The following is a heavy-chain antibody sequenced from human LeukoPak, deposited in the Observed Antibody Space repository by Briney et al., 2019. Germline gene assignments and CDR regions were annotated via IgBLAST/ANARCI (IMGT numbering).Heavy chain of an antibody. CDR1: GFTFSSYT. V-gene: IGHV3-48*01. CDR3: ARFAAGGSYYYYMDV. Sequence: GGSLRLSCAASGFTFSSYTMNWVREPPGKGLEWVSNIGTSTTTIYYADSVKGRFTISRDNAKNSLYLQMNSLRADDTAVYYCARFAAGGSYYYYMDVWGKGTTVTVSS. J-gene: IGHJ6*03. D-gene: IGHD6-25*01. CDR2: IGTSTTTI.